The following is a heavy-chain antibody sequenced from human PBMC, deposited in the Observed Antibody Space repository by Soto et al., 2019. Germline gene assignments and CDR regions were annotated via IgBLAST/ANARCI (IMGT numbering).Heavy chain of an antibody. CDR1: GYTFTSYG. D-gene: IGHD1-26*01. CDR3: AREGLVGATLGYYYYGMDV. V-gene: IGHV1-18*01. CDR2: ISAYNGNT. J-gene: IGHJ6*02. Sequence: ASVKVSCKASGYTFTSYGISWVRQAPGQGLEWMGWISAYNGNTNYAQKLQGRVTMTTDTPTSTAYMELRSLRSDDTAVYYCAREGLVGATLGYYYYGMDVWGQGTTVTFSS.